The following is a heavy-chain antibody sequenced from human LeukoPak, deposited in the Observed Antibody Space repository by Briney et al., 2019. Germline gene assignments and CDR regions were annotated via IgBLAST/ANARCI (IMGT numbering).Heavy chain of an antibody. CDR1: GYTFTSYD. CDR3: ARGGVVVITTFGAFDI. D-gene: IGHD3-22*01. V-gene: IGHV1-8*01. CDR2: MNPNSGNT. J-gene: IGHJ3*02. Sequence: GASVKVSCKASGYTFTSYDINWVRQATGQGLEWMGWMNPNSGNTGYAQKFQGRVTMTRNTSISTAYMELSSLRSEDTAVYYCARGGVVVITTFGAFDIWGQGTMVTVSS.